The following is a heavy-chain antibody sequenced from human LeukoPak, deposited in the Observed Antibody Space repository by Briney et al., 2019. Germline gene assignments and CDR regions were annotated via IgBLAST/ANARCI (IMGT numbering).Heavy chain of an antibody. J-gene: IGHJ3*02. D-gene: IGHD2-21*02. CDR1: GTPISTDY. CDR2: IFSAGHT. V-gene: IGHV4-4*07. Sequence: MPSETLSLTCIVSGTPISTDYWSWLRQPAGKGLEWIGRIFSAGHTNYNPSRKSRVTMSVDTSKNQFSLNLTSLTAADTAIYYCARGPWEVVGVTATHDAFDMWGHGTMVTVSS. CDR3: ARGPWEVVGVTATHDAFDM.